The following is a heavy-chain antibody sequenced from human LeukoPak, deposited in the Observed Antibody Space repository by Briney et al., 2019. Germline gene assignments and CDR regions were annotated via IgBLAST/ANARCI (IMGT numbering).Heavy chain of an antibody. CDR3: AKDRDFWSGYYTSPFDY. CDR2: ISGSGGST. V-gene: IGHV3-23*01. CDR1: GFTFSSYA. J-gene: IGHJ4*02. Sequence: GGSLRLSCAASGFTFSSYAMSWVRQAPGKGLEWVSAISGSGGSTYYADSVKGRFTISRDNSKNTLYLQMNSLRAEDTAVYYCAKDRDFWSGYYTSPFDYWGQGTLVTVSS. D-gene: IGHD3-3*01.